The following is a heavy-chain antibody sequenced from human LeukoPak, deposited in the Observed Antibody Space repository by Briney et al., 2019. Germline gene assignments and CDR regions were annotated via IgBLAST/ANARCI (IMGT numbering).Heavy chain of an antibody. D-gene: IGHD6-13*01. CDR1: GGSFSGYY. J-gene: IGHJ4*02. CDR2: IYHSGST. Sequence: KASETLSPTCAVYGGSFSGYYWSWIRQPPGKGLEWIGSIYHSGSTYYNPSLKSRVTVSVDTSKNQFSLKLSSVTAADTAVYYCASSGGSSSSWGQGTLVTVSS. V-gene: IGHV4-34*01. CDR3: ASSGGSSSS.